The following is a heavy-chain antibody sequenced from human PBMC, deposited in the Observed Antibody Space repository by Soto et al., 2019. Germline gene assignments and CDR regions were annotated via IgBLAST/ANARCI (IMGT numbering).Heavy chain of an antibody. CDR3: ARVPTRYYDFSSGYPYYFDY. J-gene: IGHJ4*02. D-gene: IGHD3-3*01. Sequence: SETLSLTGTVSGGCISSYYWSWIRQPPGKGLEWIGYIYYSGSTNYNPPLKSRVTISVDTSKNQFSLKLSSVTAADTAVYYCARVPTRYYDFSSGYPYYFDYSGQGTLVTVSS. CDR1: GGCISSYY. CDR2: IYYSGST. V-gene: IGHV4-59*01.